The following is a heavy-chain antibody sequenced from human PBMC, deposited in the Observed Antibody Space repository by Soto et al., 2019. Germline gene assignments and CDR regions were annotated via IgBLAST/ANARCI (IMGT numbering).Heavy chain of an antibody. V-gene: IGHV4-30-4*01. CDR2: IFDSGST. J-gene: IGHJ2*01. Sequence: QVQLQESGPGLVKPSETLSLTCTVSGGSISGGVHSWSWIRQPPGKGLEWIGHIFDSGSTYNNPSLKSRLTISVDTSKNQFSLRLSSVTAADTAVYDCAREIMPLTNDWYFDLWGRGTLVTVSS. D-gene: IGHD2-8*01. CDR3: AREIMPLTNDWYFDL. CDR1: GGSISGGVHS.